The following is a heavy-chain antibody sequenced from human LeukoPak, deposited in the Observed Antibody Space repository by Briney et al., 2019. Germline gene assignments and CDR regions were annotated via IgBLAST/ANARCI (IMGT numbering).Heavy chain of an antibody. CDR2: IKSSNT. Sequence: PSETLSLTCTVSGGSISSDRFYWTWVRQAAGKRPEWIGRIKSSNTNYNPSLKSRVNISVDTSTNQFSLKLSSLTAADTAVYYCARVPDWTYVPDYWGQGTLVTVSS. CDR1: GGSISSDRFY. D-gene: IGHD3-16*01. J-gene: IGHJ4*02. CDR3: ARVPDWTYVPDY. V-gene: IGHV4-61*02.